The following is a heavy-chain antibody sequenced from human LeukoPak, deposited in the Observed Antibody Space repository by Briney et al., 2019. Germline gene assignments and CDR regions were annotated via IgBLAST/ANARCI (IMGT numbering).Heavy chain of an antibody. Sequence: PSETLSLTCTVSGDPMSHYYWSWTRQPPGKGLEWIGYIYTSGSTNYNPSLKSRVTISVDTSKNQFSLKLTSVTAADTAVYYCARHYSSSSHFDYWGQGTLVTVSS. V-gene: IGHV4-4*09. CDR2: IYTSGST. D-gene: IGHD6-6*01. CDR3: ARHYSSSSHFDY. CDR1: GDPMSHYY. J-gene: IGHJ4*02.